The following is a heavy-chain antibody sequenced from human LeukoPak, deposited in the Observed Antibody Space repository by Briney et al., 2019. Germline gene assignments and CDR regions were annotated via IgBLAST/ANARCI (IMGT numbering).Heavy chain of an antibody. Sequence: GASVKVSCTASGGTFSSYAISWVRQAPGQGLEWMGGIIPIFGTANYAQKFQGRVTITADESTSTAYVELSSLRSEDTAVYYCAREEGGSYLPHWYFDLWGRGTLVTVSS. CDR3: AREEGGSYLPHWYFDL. D-gene: IGHD1-26*01. CDR1: GGTFSSYA. J-gene: IGHJ2*01. CDR2: IIPIFGTA. V-gene: IGHV1-69*13.